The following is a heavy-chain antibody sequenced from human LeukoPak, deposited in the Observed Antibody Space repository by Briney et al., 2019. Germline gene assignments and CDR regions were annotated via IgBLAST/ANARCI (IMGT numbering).Heavy chain of an antibody. CDR2: INPNSGGS. J-gene: IGHJ6*03. Sequence: ASVKVSCKASGYTFTGYYMHWVRQAPGQGLEWMGWINPNSGGSNYAQKFQGRVTMTRDTSISTVYMELSRLRSDDTAVYYCARDPAPYCTNGVCPYYYYYYMDVWGKGTTVTVSS. D-gene: IGHD2-8*01. CDR1: GYTFTGYY. CDR3: ARDPAPYCTNGVCPYYYYYYMDV. V-gene: IGHV1-2*02.